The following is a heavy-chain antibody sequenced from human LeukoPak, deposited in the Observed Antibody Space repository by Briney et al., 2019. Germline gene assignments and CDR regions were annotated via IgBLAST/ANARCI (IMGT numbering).Heavy chain of an antibody. CDR3: ARPANYDILTHFDY. Sequence: SETLSLTCTVPGGSISSGSYYRSWIRQPAGKGLEWIGRIYTSGSTNYNPSLKSRVTISVDTSKNQFSLKLSSVTAADTAVYYCARPANYDILTHFDYWGQGTLVTVSS. J-gene: IGHJ4*02. CDR1: GGSISSGSYY. V-gene: IGHV4-61*02. CDR2: IYTSGST. D-gene: IGHD3-9*01.